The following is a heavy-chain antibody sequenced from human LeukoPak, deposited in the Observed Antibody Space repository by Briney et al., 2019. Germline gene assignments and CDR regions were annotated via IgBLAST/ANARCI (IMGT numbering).Heavy chain of an antibody. Sequence: GRSLRLSCAASGFTFSNYWMNWVRQAPAKGLEWMANIKQDGSEKYYVDSVKGRFTISRDNAKNSLFLQMNSLRAEDTPVYYCARVYSSLWAPSFDYWGQGALVTVSS. CDR3: ARVYSSLWAPSFDY. J-gene: IGHJ4*02. CDR1: GFTFSNYW. V-gene: IGHV3-7*05. CDR2: IKQDGSEK. D-gene: IGHD3-22*01.